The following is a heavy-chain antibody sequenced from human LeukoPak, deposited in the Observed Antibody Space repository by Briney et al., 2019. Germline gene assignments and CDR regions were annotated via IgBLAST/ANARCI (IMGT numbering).Heavy chain of an antibody. CDR2: ISAYNGNT. J-gene: IGHJ4*02. V-gene: IGHV1-18*04. Sequence: ASLKVSCKASGYTFTSYAISWVRQAPGQGLEWMGWISAYNGNTYYAQKFQGRVTMTTDTSSNTGYMELRSLSSDDTAVYYCARGGIAGHFDYWGRGTLVSVSS. D-gene: IGHD6-13*01. CDR3: ARGGIAGHFDY. CDR1: GYTFTSYA.